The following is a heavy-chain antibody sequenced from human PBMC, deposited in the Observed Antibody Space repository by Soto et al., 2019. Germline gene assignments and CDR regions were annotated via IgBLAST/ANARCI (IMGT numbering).Heavy chain of an antibody. CDR1: GGSISSYY. CDR2: IYYSGST. Sequence: SETLSLTCTVSGGSISSYYWSWIRQPPGKGLEWIGYIYYSGSTNYNPSLKSRVTISGETSKNQFSLRLSSVTAADPAAYSCARQPGTIAARPWWFDPWGQGTLVTVSS. D-gene: IGHD6-6*01. CDR3: ARQPGTIAARPWWFDP. V-gene: IGHV4-59*08. J-gene: IGHJ5*02.